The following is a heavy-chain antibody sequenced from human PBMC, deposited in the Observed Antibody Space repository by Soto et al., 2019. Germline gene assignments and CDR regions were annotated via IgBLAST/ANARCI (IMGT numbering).Heavy chain of an antibody. Sequence: QVQLVESGGGVVQPGRSLRLSCAASGFTFSSYGMHWVRQAPGKGLEWVAVISYDGSNKYYADSVKGRFTISRDNSKNTLYLQMNSLRAEDTAVYYCAKRRYYYDSSGYYYGQAPLDYWGQGTLVTVSS. D-gene: IGHD3-22*01. J-gene: IGHJ4*02. V-gene: IGHV3-30*18. CDR3: AKRRYYYDSSGYYYGQAPLDY. CDR1: GFTFSSYG. CDR2: ISYDGSNK.